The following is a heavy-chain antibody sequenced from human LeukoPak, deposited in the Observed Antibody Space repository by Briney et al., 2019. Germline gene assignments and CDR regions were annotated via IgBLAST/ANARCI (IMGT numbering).Heavy chain of an antibody. CDR2: MNPNSGNT. CDR1: GYTFTSYD. CDR3: ARDPPLGYCSSSSCPHLDY. V-gene: IGHV1-8*01. Sequence: ASVKVTCKASGYTFTSYDINWVRQATGQGLEWMGWMNPNSGNTGYAQKFQGRVTMTRNTSISTAYMELNSLRAEDTAVYYCARDPPLGYCSSSSCPHLDYWGQGTLVTASS. J-gene: IGHJ4*02. D-gene: IGHD2-2*01.